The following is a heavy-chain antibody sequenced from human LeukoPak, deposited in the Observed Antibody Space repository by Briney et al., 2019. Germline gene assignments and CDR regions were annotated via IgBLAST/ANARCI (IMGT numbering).Heavy chain of an antibody. CDR2: INWNGGST. V-gene: IGHV3-20*01. Sequence: GGSLRLSCAASGFTFDDYGMSWVRQAPGKGLEWVSGINWNGGSTGYADSVKGRFTISRDNAKNSLYLQMNSPRAEDMALYHCARGFPDYGDYVGYYYYGMDVWGQGTTVTVSS. J-gene: IGHJ6*02. D-gene: IGHD4-17*01. CDR1: GFTFDDYG. CDR3: ARGFPDYGDYVGYYYYGMDV.